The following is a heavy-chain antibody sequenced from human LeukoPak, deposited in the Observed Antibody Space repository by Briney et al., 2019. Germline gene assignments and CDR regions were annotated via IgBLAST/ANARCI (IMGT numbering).Heavy chain of an antibody. CDR2: IYPVESDT. D-gene: IGHD2-15*01. J-gene: IGHJ6*03. Sequence: GESLHTPFQCSGYRFTSYWIGWVRQLPGKGLEWMGIIYPVESDTRSSPSFQGQVTNSAHKCISTAYLQWSSLTASDTAMYYWARRRGGGSSRDYYYFYLDVWGKGTTVTVSS. V-gene: IGHV5-51*01. CDR3: ARRRGGGSSRDYYYFYLDV. CDR1: GYRFTSYW.